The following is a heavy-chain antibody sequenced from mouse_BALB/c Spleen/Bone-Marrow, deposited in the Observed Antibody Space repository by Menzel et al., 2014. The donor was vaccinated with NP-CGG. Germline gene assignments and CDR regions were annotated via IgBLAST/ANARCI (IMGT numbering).Heavy chain of an antibody. CDR3: ARHPYYGNYPAWFAY. D-gene: IGHD2-10*01. CDR1: GFAFSSYD. J-gene: IGHJ3*01. Sequence: EVNLVESGGGLVKPGGSLELSCAASGFAFSSYDMSWVRQTPEKRLEWVATISSGGSYTYYPDSVKGRFTISRDNARNTLYLQMSSLRSEDTALYYCARHPYYGNYPAWFAYWGQGTLVTVSA. CDR2: ISSGGSYT. V-gene: IGHV5-9*02.